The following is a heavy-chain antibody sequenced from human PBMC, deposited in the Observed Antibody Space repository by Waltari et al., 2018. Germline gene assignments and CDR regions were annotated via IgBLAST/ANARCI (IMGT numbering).Heavy chain of an antibody. D-gene: IGHD1-26*01. CDR1: GYGFTSYW. Sequence: EVQLVQSGAEVTKPGESLTISCTGSGYGFTSYWLGWGRRMPGKGLDWMGIIYPGDSDTRYSPSFQGQVTISADKSISTAYLQWSSLKASDTAMYYCARHGSGVDYWGQGTLVTVSS. J-gene: IGHJ4*02. V-gene: IGHV5-51*01. CDR3: ARHGSGVDY. CDR2: IYPGDSDT.